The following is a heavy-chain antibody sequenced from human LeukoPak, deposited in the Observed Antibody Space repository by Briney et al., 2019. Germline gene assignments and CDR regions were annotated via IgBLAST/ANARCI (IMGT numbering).Heavy chain of an antibody. CDR1: EFSVGSNY. CDR3: AKYSWGAVAAPFDY. J-gene: IGHJ4*02. CDR2: IYSGGST. Sequence: GGPLRLSCAASEFSVGSNYMTWVRQAPGKGLEWVSLIYSGGSTYYADSVKGRFTISRDNSKNTLYLQMNSLRAEDTAVYYCAKYSWGAVAAPFDYWGQGTLVTVSS. D-gene: IGHD6-19*01. V-gene: IGHV3-66*01.